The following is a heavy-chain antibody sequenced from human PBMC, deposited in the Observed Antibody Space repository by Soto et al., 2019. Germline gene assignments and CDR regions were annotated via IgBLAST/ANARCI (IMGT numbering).Heavy chain of an antibody. Sequence: EVQLVESGGGLVQPGGSLRLSCAASGFTFSSYSMNWVRQAPGKGLEWVSYISSSSSTIYYADSVKGRFTISRDNAKNSLYLQMNSPRAEDTAVYYCARAGVYYYYYMDVWGKGTTVTVSS. D-gene: IGHD3-10*01. J-gene: IGHJ6*03. CDR3: ARAGVYYYYYMDV. CDR2: ISSSSSTI. CDR1: GFTFSSYS. V-gene: IGHV3-48*01.